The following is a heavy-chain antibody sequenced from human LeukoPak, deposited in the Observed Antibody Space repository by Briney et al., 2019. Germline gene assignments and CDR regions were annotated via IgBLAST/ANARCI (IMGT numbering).Heavy chain of an antibody. V-gene: IGHV3-11*01. CDR1: GFIFSDYY. CDR3: ARGGAPTFVGFDY. D-gene: IGHD1-26*01. Sequence: PGGSLRLSCAASGFIFSDYYMSWIRQAPGKGLEWVSYISTSGSTIYYADSVKGRFTMSRDNAKNSLYLQMNSLGAEDTAVYYCARGGAPTFVGFDYWGQGTLVTVSS. CDR2: ISTSGSTI. J-gene: IGHJ4*02.